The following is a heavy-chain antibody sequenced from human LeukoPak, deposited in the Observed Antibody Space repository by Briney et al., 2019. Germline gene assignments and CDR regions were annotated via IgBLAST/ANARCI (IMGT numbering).Heavy chain of an antibody. J-gene: IGHJ6*04. Sequence: SQTLSLTCTVSGGSISSGSYYWSWIRQPPGKGLEWIGRIYTSGNTNYNPSLKSRVTLSVDTSKNQFSLKLSSVTAADTAVYYCARAYSSSPMDVWGKGTTVTVSS. CDR2: IYTSGNT. CDR3: ARAYSSSPMDV. V-gene: IGHV4-61*02. CDR1: GGSISSGSYY. D-gene: IGHD6-6*01.